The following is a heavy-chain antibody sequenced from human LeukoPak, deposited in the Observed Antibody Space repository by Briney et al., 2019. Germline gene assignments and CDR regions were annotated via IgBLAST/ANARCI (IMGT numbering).Heavy chain of an antibody. D-gene: IGHD3-10*01. V-gene: IGHV4-39*01. Sequence: SETLSLTCTVSGGSISSSNYYWGWIRQPPGKGLEWIGSMYYSGSTYYNPSLKSRVTISGDTSKNQFSPKLSSVTAADTAVYYCARYSGSFFDYWGQGTLVTVSS. CDR1: GGSISSSNYY. CDR2: MYYSGST. J-gene: IGHJ4*02. CDR3: ARYSGSFFDY.